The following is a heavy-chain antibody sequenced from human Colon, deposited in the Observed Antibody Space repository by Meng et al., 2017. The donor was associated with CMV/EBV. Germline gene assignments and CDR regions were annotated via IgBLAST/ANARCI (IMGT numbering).Heavy chain of an antibody. V-gene: IGHV3-48*03. J-gene: IGHJ4*02. CDR2: ISGSGNVI. Sequence: GESLKISCTASGFTFSRFGMSWVRQAPGKGLEWVSHISGSGNVIYYAESMKGRFTISRDNAKNSLYLQMSNLRAEDTAVYYGASFDRNYYDSSGYPVGLGYWGQGTLVTVSS. CDR3: ASFDRNYYDSSGYPVGLGY. D-gene: IGHD3-22*01. CDR1: GFTFSRFG.